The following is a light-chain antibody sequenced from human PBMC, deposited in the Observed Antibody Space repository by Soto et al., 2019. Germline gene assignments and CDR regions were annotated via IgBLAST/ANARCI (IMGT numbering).Light chain of an antibody. CDR1: SGSVSTSYY. CDR3: GLYMGSGISI. V-gene: IGLV8-61*01. Sequence: QTVVTQEPSFSVSPGGTVTLTCGLSSGSVSTSYYPSWYQQTPGQAPRTLIYSTNTRSSGVPDRFSGSILGNKAALTITGAQAEDESDYCCGLYMGSGISIFGGGTKLTVL. J-gene: IGLJ2*01. CDR2: STN.